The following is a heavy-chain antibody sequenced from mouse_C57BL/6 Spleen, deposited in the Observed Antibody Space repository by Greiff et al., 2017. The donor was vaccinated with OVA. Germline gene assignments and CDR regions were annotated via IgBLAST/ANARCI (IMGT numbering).Heavy chain of an antibody. D-gene: IGHD1-1*01. CDR3: AREGSSYAMDY. CDR1: GYSFTGYY. Sequence: VQLKQSGPELVKPGASVKISCKASGYSFTGYYMNWVKQSPEKSLEWIGEINPSTGGTTYNQKFKAKATLTVDKSSSTAYMQLKSLTSEDSAVYYCAREGSSYAMDYWGQGTSVTVSS. V-gene: IGHV1-42*01. CDR2: INPSTGGT. J-gene: IGHJ4*01.